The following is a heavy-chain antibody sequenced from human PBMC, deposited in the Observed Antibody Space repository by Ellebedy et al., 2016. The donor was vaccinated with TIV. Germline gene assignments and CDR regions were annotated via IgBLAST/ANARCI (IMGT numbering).Heavy chain of an antibody. D-gene: IGHD6-13*01. CDR1: GFSLTSSGMC. V-gene: IGHV2-70*01. CDR3: ARTYDGIAGDYGMDV. Sequence: SGPTLVKPTQTLTLTCSFSGFSLTSSGMCVTWIRQPPGKALEWLALIDWADDRYYSTSLKTRLTISKDTSKNQVVLTLTDVDPADTGTYYCARTYDGIAGDYGMDVWGQGTTVTVSS. CDR2: IDWADDR. J-gene: IGHJ6*02.